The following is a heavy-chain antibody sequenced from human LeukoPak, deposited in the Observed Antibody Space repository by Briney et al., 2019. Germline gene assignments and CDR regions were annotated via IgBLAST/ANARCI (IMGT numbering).Heavy chain of an antibody. CDR3: ASRTATMTFDY. Sequence: GESLKISCKGSGYSFTSYWIGWVRQMPGKGLEWMGIIYPGDSDTRYSPSFQGQVTISADKSISIAYLQWSSLKASDTAIYFCASRTATMTFDYWGQGTLVTVSS. J-gene: IGHJ4*02. D-gene: IGHD1-26*01. CDR1: GYSFTSYW. CDR2: IYPGDSDT. V-gene: IGHV5-51*01.